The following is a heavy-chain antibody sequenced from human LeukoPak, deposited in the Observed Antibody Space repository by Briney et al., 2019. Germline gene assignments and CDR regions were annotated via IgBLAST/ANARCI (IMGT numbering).Heavy chain of an antibody. D-gene: IGHD7-27*01. Sequence: KPSETLSLTCTVSGGSMSTYYWSWIRQPPGKGLEWIGCFFYSGGTNYNPSLNSRVTISLDTSKNQFSLKLSFVTAADTAVYYCARPLREGKYGLLGYWGQGTLVTVSS. CDR2: FFYSGGT. CDR1: GGSMSTYY. V-gene: IGHV4-59*08. J-gene: IGHJ4*02. CDR3: ARPLREGKYGLLGY.